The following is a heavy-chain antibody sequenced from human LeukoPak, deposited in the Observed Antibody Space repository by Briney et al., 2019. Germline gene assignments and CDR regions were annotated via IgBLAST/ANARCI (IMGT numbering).Heavy chain of an antibody. Sequence: QPGASLRLSCAGSRIAFRGYAMSWVRQAPGKGLEWVSGINGGDDRTYYADSVKGRFTISRDNSNNTLFLQMNSLRVEDTAVYFCARKHLQTPWFFLDVWGQGTTVSVSS. CDR2: INGGDDRT. D-gene: IGHD3-10*01. V-gene: IGHV3-23*01. CDR3: ARKHLQTPWFFLDV. CDR1: RIAFRGYA. J-gene: IGHJ6*02.